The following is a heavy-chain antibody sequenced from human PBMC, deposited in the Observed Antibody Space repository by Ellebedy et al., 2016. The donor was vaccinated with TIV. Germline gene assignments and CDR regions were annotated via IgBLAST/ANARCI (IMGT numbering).Heavy chain of an antibody. J-gene: IGHJ3*01. CDR2: IKEDGTDK. V-gene: IGHV3-7*03. Sequence: GGSLRLSXAASGFTFSSYAMHWVRQAPGKGLEWVANIKEDGTDKYYVDSVKGRFSISRDDAKNSLYLQMDSLRAEDTAVYYCARGPTVDVWGQGTMVTVYS. D-gene: IGHD4-11*01. CDR1: GFTFSSYA. CDR3: ARGPTVDV.